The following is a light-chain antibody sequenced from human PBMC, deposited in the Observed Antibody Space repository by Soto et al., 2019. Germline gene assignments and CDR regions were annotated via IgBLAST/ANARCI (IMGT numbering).Light chain of an antibody. CDR1: QDISNY. V-gene: IGKV1-33*01. Sequence: DIQMTQSPSSLSASVGDRVTITCQASQDISNYLNWYQQKPGKAPKLLIYDASNLGTGVPSRFSGSGSGTDFTFTISSLQPEDIATYYCQQYDNLPYTLGQGTKLEIK. CDR2: DAS. J-gene: IGKJ2*01. CDR3: QQYDNLPYT.